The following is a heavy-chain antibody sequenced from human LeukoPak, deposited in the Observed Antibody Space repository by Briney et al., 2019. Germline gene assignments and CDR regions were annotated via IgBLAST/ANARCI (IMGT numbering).Heavy chain of an antibody. Sequence: GGSLRLSCAASGFTFSSYAMHWVRQAPGKGLEWVAVISCDGSNKYYADSVKGRFTISRDNSKNTLYLQMNSLRAEDTAVYYCARDIAAAGIPFDYWGQGTLVTVSS. CDR1: GFTFSSYA. CDR2: ISCDGSNK. J-gene: IGHJ4*02. V-gene: IGHV3-30*04. CDR3: ARDIAAAGIPFDY. D-gene: IGHD6-13*01.